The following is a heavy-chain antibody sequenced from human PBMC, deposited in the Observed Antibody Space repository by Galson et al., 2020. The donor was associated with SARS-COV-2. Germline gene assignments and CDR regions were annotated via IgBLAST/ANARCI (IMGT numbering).Heavy chain of an antibody. CDR1: GLTLSSNT. J-gene: IGHJ5*02. Sequence: GGSLRLSCAASGLTLSSNTMTWVRQAPGKGLEWVSSIGYSSSHIYYADSVKGRFTISRDNAKNSLYLQVNILRAEDTAIYYCAVLSGAYSSYCDAWGQGTLVAVSS. CDR2: IGYSSSHI. CDR3: AVLSGAYSSYCDA. D-gene: IGHD2-15*01. V-gene: IGHV3-21*01.